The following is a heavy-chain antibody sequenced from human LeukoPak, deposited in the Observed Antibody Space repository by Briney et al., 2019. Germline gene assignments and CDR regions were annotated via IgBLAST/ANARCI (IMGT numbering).Heavy chain of an antibody. V-gene: IGHV3-53*01. CDR2: IYSGGST. CDR1: GFTVSSNY. J-gene: IGHJ4*02. CDR3: AREMVDYGDYYFDY. Sequence: GGSLRLSCAASGFTVSSNYMSWARQAPGKGLEWVSVIYSGGSTYYADSVKGRFTISRDNSKDTLYLQMNSLRAEDTAVYYCAREMVDYGDYYFDYWGQGTLVTVSS. D-gene: IGHD4-17*01.